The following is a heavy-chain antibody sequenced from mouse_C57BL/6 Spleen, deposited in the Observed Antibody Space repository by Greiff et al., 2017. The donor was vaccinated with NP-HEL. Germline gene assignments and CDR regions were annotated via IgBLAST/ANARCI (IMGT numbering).Heavy chain of an antibody. CDR3: ARGGYYDYYAMDY. V-gene: IGHV3-6*01. J-gene: IGHJ4*01. D-gene: IGHD2-3*01. Sequence: EVKLQESGPGLVKPSQSLSLPCSVTGYSITSGYYWNWIRQFPGTKLEWMGYISYDGSNNYNPSLKNRISITRDTSKNQFFLKLNSVTTEDTATYYCARGGYYDYYAMDYWGQGTSVTVSS. CDR1: GYSITSGYY. CDR2: ISYDGSN.